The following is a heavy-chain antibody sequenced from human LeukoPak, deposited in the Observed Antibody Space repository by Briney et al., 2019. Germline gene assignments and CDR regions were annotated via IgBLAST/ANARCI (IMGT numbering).Heavy chain of an antibody. Sequence: GGSLRLSCAASGFIFSSHGMNWVRQAPGRGLEWVSTISGSGDSTYYADSVKGRFTSSRDNSKNTLYLQMNSLRAEDTAVYYCAKDLRGYESPLHWGQGTLVTVSS. CDR1: GFIFSSHG. CDR3: AKDLRGYESPLH. J-gene: IGHJ4*02. V-gene: IGHV3-23*01. D-gene: IGHD5-12*01. CDR2: ISGSGDST.